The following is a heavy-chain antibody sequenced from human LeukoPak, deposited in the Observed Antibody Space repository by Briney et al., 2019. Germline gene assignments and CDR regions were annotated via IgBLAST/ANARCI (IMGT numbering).Heavy chain of an antibody. CDR3: ARLRFDFWSGYTHPYFDY. Sequence: KPSETLSLTCTVSGGSISSSSYSWGWIRQPPGKGREWIGSIYYSGTTYYNPSLKSRVTTSVDTSKIQFSLKLSSVAATDTAVYFCARLRFDFWSGYTHPYFDYWGQGTLVTVSS. CDR1: GGSISSSSYS. V-gene: IGHV4-39*01. J-gene: IGHJ4*02. CDR2: IYYSGTT. D-gene: IGHD3-3*01.